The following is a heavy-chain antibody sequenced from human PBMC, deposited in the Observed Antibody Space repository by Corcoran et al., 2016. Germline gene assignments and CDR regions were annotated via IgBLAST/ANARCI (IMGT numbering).Heavy chain of an antibody. D-gene: IGHD5-12*01. CDR2: FIPIFGTA. Sequence: QVQLVQSGAEVKKPGSSVKVSCKASGGTFSSYAISWVRQAPGQGLEWMGGFIPIFGTANYAQKFQGRVTITADNATSTAYMELSSLRSEDTAVYYCARSQDIVDLAWFDPWGQGTLVTVSS. CDR3: ARSQDIVDLAWFDP. J-gene: IGHJ5*02. V-gene: IGHV1-69*06. CDR1: GGTFSSYA.